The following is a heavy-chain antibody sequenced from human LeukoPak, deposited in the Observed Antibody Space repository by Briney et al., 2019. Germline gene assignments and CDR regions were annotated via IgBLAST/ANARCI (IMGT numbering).Heavy chain of an antibody. J-gene: IGHJ6*02. CDR2: IYSGGSA. D-gene: IGHD3-10*01. Sequence: GGSLRLSCAASGFTVSSNYMSWVRQAPGKGLEWGSVIYSGGSAYYEDSVKGRFIITRDNSKNTLYLKMNRVRGEDRAVYYCAREVRYEAGFRILYYYGMDAWGQGTTVSVSS. V-gene: IGHV3-66*01. CDR1: GFTVSSNY. CDR3: AREVRYEAGFRILYYYGMDA.